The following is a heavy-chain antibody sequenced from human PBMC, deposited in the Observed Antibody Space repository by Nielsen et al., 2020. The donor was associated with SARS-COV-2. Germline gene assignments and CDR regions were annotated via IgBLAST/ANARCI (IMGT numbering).Heavy chain of an antibody. D-gene: IGHD2-2*01. J-gene: IGHJ6*02. CDR3: ARDRRIVVVPVYYYYGMDV. CDR2: IYYSGST. Sequence: SETLSLTCTVSGGSISSGDYYWSWIRQPPGKGLEWIGYIYYSGSTYYNPSLKSRVTISVDTSKNQFSLKLSSVTAADTAVYYCARDRRIVVVPVYYYYGMDVWGQGTTVTVSS. V-gene: IGHV4-30-4*01. CDR1: GGSISSGDYY.